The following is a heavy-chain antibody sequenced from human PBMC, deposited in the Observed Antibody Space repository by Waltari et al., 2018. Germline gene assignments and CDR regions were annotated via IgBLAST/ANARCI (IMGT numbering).Heavy chain of an antibody. D-gene: IGHD2-15*01. CDR2: IYHSGST. V-gene: IGHV4-38-2*02. CDR3: AREGCSGGSCCLPGSNWFDP. Sequence: QVQLQESGPGLVKPSETLSLTCAVSGYSISSGYYWGWIRQPPGKGLEWIGSIYHSGSTYHRPALKSRVTISGGTSKNQFSLRLGSVTAADTAVYYCAREGCSGGSCCLPGSNWFDPWGQGTLVTVSS. J-gene: IGHJ5*02. CDR1: GYSISSGYY.